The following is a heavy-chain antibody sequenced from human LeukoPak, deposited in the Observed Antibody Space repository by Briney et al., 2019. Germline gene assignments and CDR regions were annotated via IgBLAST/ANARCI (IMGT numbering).Heavy chain of an antibody. V-gene: IGHV1-2*02. J-gene: IGHJ4*02. CDR2: INPNSGGT. D-gene: IGHD1-7*01. CDR1: GYTFTSYY. CDR3: AKITGTLNSLGY. Sequence: ASVKVSCKASGYTFTSYYVHWVRQAPGQGLEWMGWINPNSGGTNYAQKFQGRVTMTRDTSISTAYMELSRLRSDDTAVYYCAKITGTLNSLGYWGQGTLVTVSS.